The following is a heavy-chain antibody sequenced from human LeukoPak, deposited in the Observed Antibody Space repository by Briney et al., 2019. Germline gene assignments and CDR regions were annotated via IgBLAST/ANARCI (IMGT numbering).Heavy chain of an antibody. J-gene: IGHJ4*02. CDR3: ARELWFGEPH. V-gene: IGHV3-66*01. CDR2: IYAGGTT. D-gene: IGHD3-10*01. Sequence: GGSLRLSCAASGFTVSGDYMSWVRQAPGKGLEWVSLIYAGGTTYYADSVKGRSTISRDNSKNTLYLQMNSLRAEDTAVYYCARELWFGEPHWGQGTLVTVSS. CDR1: GFTVSGDY.